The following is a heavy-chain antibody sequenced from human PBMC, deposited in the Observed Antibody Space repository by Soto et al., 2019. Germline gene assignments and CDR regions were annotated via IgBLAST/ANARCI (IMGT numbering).Heavy chain of an antibody. V-gene: IGHV3-23*01. J-gene: IGHJ4*02. D-gene: IGHD6-13*01. CDR2: ISGSGGST. CDR1: GFTFSSYA. Sequence: EVQLLESGGGLVQPGGSLRLSCAASGFTFSSYAMSWVRQAPGKGLEWVSAISGSGGSTYYADSVKGRFTISRDNSKNTLYLQMNSLRAEHTAVYYCAKPYSSSWYFGYWGQGTLVTVSS. CDR3: AKPYSSSWYFGY.